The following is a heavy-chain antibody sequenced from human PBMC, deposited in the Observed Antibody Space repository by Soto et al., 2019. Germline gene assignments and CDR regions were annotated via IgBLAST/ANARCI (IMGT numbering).Heavy chain of an antibody. CDR2: IDPVDSDD. CDR3: ARRALDASGHYYPCNWFDS. D-gene: IGHD3-22*01. CDR1: GYIFTKHW. V-gene: IGHV5-51*01. Sequence: PGQSLKISCQGSGYIFTKHWIAWVRQKPGKGLEWIGIIDPVDSDDRYSPSFEGQVTISVDKSNNTAFLRWDKLKTSDTATYFCARRALDASGHYYPCNWFDSWGQGTQVTVSS. J-gene: IGHJ5*01.